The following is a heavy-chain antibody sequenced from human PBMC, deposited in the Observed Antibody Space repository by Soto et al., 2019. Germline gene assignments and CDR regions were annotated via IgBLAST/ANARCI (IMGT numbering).Heavy chain of an antibody. J-gene: IGHJ4*02. D-gene: IGHD3-3*01. Sequence: ETLSLTCTVSGGSISNYYCNWIRQPAGKGLEWIGRIDTSGSTNYNPSLKSRVTMSVDTSKQEFSLKLSSVTAADTALYYCARGGQDFWSGPFDYWGRGALVTVSS. V-gene: IGHV4-4*07. CDR3: ARGGQDFWSGPFDY. CDR2: IDTSGST. CDR1: GGSISNYY.